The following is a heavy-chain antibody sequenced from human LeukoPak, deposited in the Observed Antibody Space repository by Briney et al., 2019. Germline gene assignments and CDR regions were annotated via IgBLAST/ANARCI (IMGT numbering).Heavy chain of an antibody. V-gene: IGHV3-23*01. J-gene: IGHJ6*03. D-gene: IGHD6-6*01. CDR2: ISGSGGST. CDR1: GFTFSSYA. CDR3: AKVDSSSYYYYMDV. Sequence: PGGSLRLSCAASGFTFSSYAMSWVRQAPGKGLEWVSAISGSGGSTYYADSVKGRFTISRDNSKNTLYLQMNSLRAEDTAVYYCAKVDSSSYYYYMDVWGKGTTVTVSS.